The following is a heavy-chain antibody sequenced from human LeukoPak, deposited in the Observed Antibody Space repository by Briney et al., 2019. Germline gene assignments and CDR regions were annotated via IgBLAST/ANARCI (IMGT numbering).Heavy chain of an antibody. Sequence: SETLSLTCTVSGGSISSYYWSWIRQPPGKGLEWIGYIYYSGSTNYNPSLKSRVTMSVDTSKNQFSLKLSSVTAADTAVYYCARAVDDFWSGYPIDYWGQGTLVTVSS. CDR3: ARAVDDFWSGYPIDY. CDR1: GGSISSYY. V-gene: IGHV4-59*08. J-gene: IGHJ4*02. CDR2: IYYSGST. D-gene: IGHD3-3*01.